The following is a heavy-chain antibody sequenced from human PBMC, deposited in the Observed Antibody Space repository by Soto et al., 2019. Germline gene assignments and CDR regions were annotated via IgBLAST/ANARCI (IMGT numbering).Heavy chain of an antibody. J-gene: IGHJ6*02. Sequence: GPGPRGASETLSLTCSVSGASINRGDTDYWNWIRQHPVKGLEWIGYIYYSGRIYYNPSLESRVTISVDTSKNQFSLKLTSVTAADTAVYYCAHSLRSFYYFGLDVWGQGTTVTVSS. CDR2: IYYSGRI. D-gene: IGHD3-10*01. CDR1: GASINRGDTDY. V-gene: IGHV4-31*03. CDR3: AHSLRSFYYFGLDV.